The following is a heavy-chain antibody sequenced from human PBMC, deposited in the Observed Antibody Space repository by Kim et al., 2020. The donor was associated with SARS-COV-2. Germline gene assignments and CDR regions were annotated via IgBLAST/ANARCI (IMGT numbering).Heavy chain of an antibody. CDR2: ISSSGSTI. V-gene: IGHV3-11*01. CDR3: ARDSADLDYGDYAGGFDP. D-gene: IGHD4-17*01. J-gene: IGHJ5*02. Sequence: GGSLRLSCAASGFTFSDYYMSWIRQAPGKGLEWVSYISSSGSTIYYADSVKGRFTISRDNAKNSLYLQMNSLRAEDTAVYYCARDSADLDYGDYAGGFDPWGQGTLVTVSS. CDR1: GFTFSDYY.